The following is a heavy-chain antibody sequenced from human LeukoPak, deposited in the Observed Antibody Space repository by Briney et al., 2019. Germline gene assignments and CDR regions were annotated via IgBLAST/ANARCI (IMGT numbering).Heavy chain of an antibody. CDR1: GGSFSGYY. CDR2: INHSGST. J-gene: IGHJ3*02. CDR3: AREGSKRWLHLDAFDI. V-gene: IGHV4-34*01. D-gene: IGHD5-24*01. Sequence: SETLSLTCAVYGGSFSGYYWSWIRQPPGKGLEWIGEINHSGSTNYNPSLKSRVTISVDTSKNQFSLKLSSVTAADTAVYYCAREGSKRWLHLDAFDIWGQGTMLTVSS.